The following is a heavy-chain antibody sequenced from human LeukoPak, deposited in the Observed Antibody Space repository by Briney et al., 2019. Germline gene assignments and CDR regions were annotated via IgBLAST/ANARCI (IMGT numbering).Heavy chain of an antibody. CDR1: GFTFSSYG. CDR2: IWYDGSNK. CDR3: AKPDIVVVPAAPQIAHLDY. J-gene: IGHJ4*02. D-gene: IGHD2-2*01. V-gene: IGHV3-30*02. Sequence: GGSLRLSCAASGFTFSSYGMHWVRQAPGKGLEWVAVIWYDGSNKYYADSVKGRFTISRDNSKNTLYLQMNSLRAEDTAVYYCAKPDIVVVPAAPQIAHLDYWGQGTLVTVSS.